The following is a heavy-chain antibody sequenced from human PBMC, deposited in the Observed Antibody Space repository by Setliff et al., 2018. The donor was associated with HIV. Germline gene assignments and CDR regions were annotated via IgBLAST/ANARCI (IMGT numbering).Heavy chain of an antibody. Sequence: ASVKVSCKASGYTFSNYAMNWVRQAPGQGLEWMGWINTKTGNPTYAQGFTGRFVFSLDTSVSTAYLQISSLEAEDTAVYFCARSDLTGYTYGFTGWVCFDIWGQGTMVTVSS. CDR2: INTKTGNP. CDR1: GYTFSNYA. J-gene: IGHJ3*02. V-gene: IGHV7-4-1*02. D-gene: IGHD5-18*01. CDR3: ARSDLTGYTYGFTGWVCFDI.